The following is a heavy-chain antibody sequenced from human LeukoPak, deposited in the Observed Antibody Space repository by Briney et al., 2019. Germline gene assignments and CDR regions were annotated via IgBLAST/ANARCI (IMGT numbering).Heavy chain of an antibody. CDR3: ASLACSGGSCYSDAFDI. D-gene: IGHD2-15*01. V-gene: IGHV3-23*01. Sequence: PGGSLRLSCAASGFTFSSYAMSWVRQAPGKGLEWVSAISGSGGSTYYADSVKGRLTISRDNSKNTLYLQMNSLRAEDTAVYYCASLACSGGSCYSDAFDIWGQGTMVTVSS. J-gene: IGHJ3*02. CDR1: GFTFSSYA. CDR2: ISGSGGST.